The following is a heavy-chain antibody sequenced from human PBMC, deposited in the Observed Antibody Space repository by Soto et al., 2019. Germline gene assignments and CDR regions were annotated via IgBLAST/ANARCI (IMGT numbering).Heavy chain of an antibody. CDR3: ARGGYQPLDFDY. CDR1: GGSISSGGYY. J-gene: IGHJ4*02. V-gene: IGHV4-31*03. D-gene: IGHD2-2*01. Sequence: QVQLQESGPGLVNPSQTLSLTCTVSGGSISSGGYYWSWIRQHPGKGLEWIGYIYYSGSTYYNPSLKSRVTISVDTTKNQFSLKLSSVTAADMAVYFCARGGYQPLDFDYWGQGTLVTVSS. CDR2: IYYSGST.